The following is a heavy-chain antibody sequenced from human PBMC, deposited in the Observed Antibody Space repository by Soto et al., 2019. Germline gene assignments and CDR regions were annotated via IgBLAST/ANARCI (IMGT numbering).Heavy chain of an antibody. Sequence: QVQLVESGGGVVQPGRSLRLSCAASGFTFSSYGMHWVGQAPGKGLEWVAVIWYDGSNKYYADSVKGRFTISRDNSKNTLYLQMNSLRAEDTAVYYCARDLYDYYYYGMDVWGQGTTVTVSS. J-gene: IGHJ6*02. CDR3: ARDLYDYYYYGMDV. CDR1: GFTFSSYG. V-gene: IGHV3-33*01. CDR2: IWYDGSNK. D-gene: IGHD2-2*01.